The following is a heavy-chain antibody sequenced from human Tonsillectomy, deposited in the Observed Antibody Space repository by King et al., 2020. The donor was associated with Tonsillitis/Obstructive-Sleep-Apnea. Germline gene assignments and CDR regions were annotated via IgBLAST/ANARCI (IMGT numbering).Heavy chain of an antibody. Sequence: FTLKESGPTLVKPTQTLTLTCTFSGFSLSTSGVGVGWIRQPPGKALEWLALIYWDDDKRYSPSLKSRVTITKDTSKNQVVLTVTNMDPVDTATYYCALQFGVVISNWFDPWGQGTPVTVSS. V-gene: IGHV2-5*02. CDR1: GFSLSTSGVG. CDR3: ALQFGVVISNWFDP. CDR2: IYWDDDK. J-gene: IGHJ5*02. D-gene: IGHD3-3*01.